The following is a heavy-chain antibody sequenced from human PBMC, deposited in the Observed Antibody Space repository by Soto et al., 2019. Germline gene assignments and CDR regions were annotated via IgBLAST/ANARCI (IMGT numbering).Heavy chain of an antibody. Sequence: GGSPRLSCAASGFTFSSYPMHWVRQAPGKGLEWVAVISYDGYHKYYADSVEGRFTISRDNSNNTPYLQVNRLRADDTAVYYCERDGNMVRATYFFDYWGQGTLVTVSS. J-gene: IGHJ4*02. D-gene: IGHD3-10*01. V-gene: IGHV3-30-3*01. CDR2: ISYDGYHK. CDR1: GFTFSSYP. CDR3: ERDGNMVRATYFFDY.